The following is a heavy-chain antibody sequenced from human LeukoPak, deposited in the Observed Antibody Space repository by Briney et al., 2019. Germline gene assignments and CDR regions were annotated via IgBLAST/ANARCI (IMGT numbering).Heavy chain of an antibody. CDR2: IYYSGST. CDR3: ARIYYDILTGYVTFDY. D-gene: IGHD3-9*01. V-gene: IGHV4-31*03. Sequence: SETLSLTCTVSGGSISSGGYYWSWIRQHPGKGLEWIGYIYYSGSTYYNPSLNSRVTISVDTSKNQFSLKLSSVTAADTAVYYCARIYYDILTGYVTFDYWGQGTLVTVSS. J-gene: IGHJ4*02. CDR1: GGSISSGGYY.